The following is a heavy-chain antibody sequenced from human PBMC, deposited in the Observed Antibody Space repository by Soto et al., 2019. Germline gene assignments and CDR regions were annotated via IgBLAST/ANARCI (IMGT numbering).Heavy chain of an antibody. D-gene: IGHD6-19*01. V-gene: IGHV4-31*03. Sequence: QVQLQESGPGLVKPSQTLSLTCTVSGGSISSGGYYWSWIRQHPGKGLESIGYIYYSGSTYYNPSLKSRVTISVDTSKNQFSLKLSSVTAADTAVYYCARYAYNDIAVAGTVDYWGQGTLVTVSS. CDR1: GGSISSGGYY. J-gene: IGHJ4*02. CDR2: IYYSGST. CDR3: ARYAYNDIAVAGTVDY.